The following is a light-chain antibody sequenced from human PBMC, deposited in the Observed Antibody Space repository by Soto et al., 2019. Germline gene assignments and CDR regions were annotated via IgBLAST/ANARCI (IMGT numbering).Light chain of an antibody. CDR3: QTWGTGTVV. CDR1: NGHSGYA. CDR2: LNSDGSH. J-gene: IGLJ2*01. Sequence: QLVLTQSPSASASLGASVKLTCTLSNGHSGYAIAWHQQQPEKGPRYLMNLNSDGSHTKGDGIPDRFSGSSSGAERYLTISSLQSEDEADYYCQTWGTGTVVFGGGTQLTVL. V-gene: IGLV4-69*01.